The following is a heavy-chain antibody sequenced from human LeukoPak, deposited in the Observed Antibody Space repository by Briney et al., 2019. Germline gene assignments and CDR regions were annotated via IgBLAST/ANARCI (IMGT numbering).Heavy chain of an antibody. D-gene: IGHD3-10*02. J-gene: IGHJ4*02. Sequence: PGGSLRLSCAASGFTASSSHMTWLRQAVGQGLGWISFIYSAGDTSYAVFVKGPLTISRDNTKNTLYLQTNSPRAEDTAVYYCARVYNYVFDYWGQGTLVTVSS. CDR2: IYSAGDT. CDR1: GFTASSSH. CDR3: ARVYNYVFDY. V-gene: IGHV3-53*01.